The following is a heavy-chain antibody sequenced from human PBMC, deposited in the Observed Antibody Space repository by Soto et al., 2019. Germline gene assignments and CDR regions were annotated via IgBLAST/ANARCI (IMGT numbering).Heavy chain of an antibody. CDR3: ASVRQQLARGRTIDY. Sequence: GGSLRLSCAASGITFSSYAMHWVRQAPGKGLEWVAVISYDGSNKYYADSVKGRFTISRDNSKNTLYLQMNSLRAEDTAVYYCASVRQQLARGRTIDYWGQGTLVTVSS. V-gene: IGHV3-30-3*01. D-gene: IGHD6-13*01. J-gene: IGHJ4*02. CDR2: ISYDGSNK. CDR1: GITFSSYA.